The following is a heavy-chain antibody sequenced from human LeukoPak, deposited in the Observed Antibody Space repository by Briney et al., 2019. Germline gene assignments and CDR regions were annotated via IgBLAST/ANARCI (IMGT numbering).Heavy chain of an antibody. D-gene: IGHD6-19*01. CDR3: ARGTPYSSGWYFDY. Sequence: SETLSLTCTVSGASITNYYWSWIRQPPGKGLEWIGYIYYSGSTNYNPSLKSRVTMSVDTSKNQFSLKLSSVTAADTAVYYCARGTPYSSGWYFDYWGQGTLVTVSS. CDR1: GASITNYY. J-gene: IGHJ4*02. CDR2: IYYSGST. V-gene: IGHV4-59*01.